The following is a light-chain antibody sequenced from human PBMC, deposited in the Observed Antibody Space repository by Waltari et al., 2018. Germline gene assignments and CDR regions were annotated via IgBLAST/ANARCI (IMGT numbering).Light chain of an antibody. CDR3: MQGTHWPRT. CDR1: QSLVHSDGNTY. CDR2: KVS. Sequence: DVVMTQSPLSLPVTLGQPASISCKSSQSLVHSDGNTYLNWFQQRPGQSPRRLIYKVSDRDSGVPDRFGGSGSGTDFTLKISRVEAEDVGIYYCMQGTHWPRTFGQGTKVE. V-gene: IGKV2-30*02. J-gene: IGKJ1*01.